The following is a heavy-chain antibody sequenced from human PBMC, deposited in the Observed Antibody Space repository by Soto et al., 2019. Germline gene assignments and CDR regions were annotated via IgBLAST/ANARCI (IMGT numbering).Heavy chain of an antibody. CDR3: ARGLTDSGYDLFGY. V-gene: IGHV3-13*01. D-gene: IGHD5-12*01. J-gene: IGHJ4*02. CDR2: IGTAGDT. CDR1: GFTFSSYG. Sequence: PGGSLRLSCAASGFTFSSYGMHWVRQATGKGLEWVSAIGTAGDTYYPGSVKGRFTISRENAKNSLYLQMNSLRAEDTAVYYCARGLTDSGYDLFGYWGQGTLVTVSS.